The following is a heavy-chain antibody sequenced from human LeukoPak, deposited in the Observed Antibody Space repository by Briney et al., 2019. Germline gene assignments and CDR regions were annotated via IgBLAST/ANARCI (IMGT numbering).Heavy chain of an antibody. V-gene: IGHV3-30*02. CDR2: IRDDGSKK. CDR1: RFTFSSYV. CDR3: AKGGYSYDSSGHNYFDY. D-gene: IGHD3-22*01. J-gene: IGHJ4*02. Sequence: PVGALRLSCAASRFTFSSYVMHWVPRAPRKGLERVAFIRDDGSKKYYADSVKGRFSISRDNSKNTLYLQMNSLRAEDTAVYYCAKGGYSYDSSGHNYFDYWGQGTLVTVSS.